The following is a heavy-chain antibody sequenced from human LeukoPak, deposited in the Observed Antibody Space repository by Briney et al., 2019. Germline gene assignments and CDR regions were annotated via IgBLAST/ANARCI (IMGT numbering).Heavy chain of an antibody. J-gene: IGHJ6*02. Sequence: ASVRVSCKASGYTFTSYYMHWVRQAPGQGLEWMGIINPSGGSTSYAQKFQGRVTMTRDTSTSTVYMELSSLRSEDTAVYYCARERAVAEGMDVWGQGTTVTVSS. V-gene: IGHV1-46*01. CDR3: ARERAVAEGMDV. CDR2: INPSGGST. CDR1: GYTFTSYY. D-gene: IGHD6-19*01.